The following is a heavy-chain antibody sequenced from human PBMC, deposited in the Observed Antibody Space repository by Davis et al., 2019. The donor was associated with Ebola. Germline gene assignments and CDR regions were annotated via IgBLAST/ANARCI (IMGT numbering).Heavy chain of an antibody. D-gene: IGHD3-3*01. V-gene: IGHV4-59*01. CDR2: IYYSGST. CDR1: GGSISSYY. CDR3: ATYDFWNHNWFDP. J-gene: IGHJ5*02. Sequence: SETLSLTCTVSGGSISSYYWSWIRQPPGKGLEWIGYIYYSGSTNYNPSLKSRVTISVDTSKNQFSLKLSSVTAADTAVYYCATYDFWNHNWFDPWGQGTLVTVSS.